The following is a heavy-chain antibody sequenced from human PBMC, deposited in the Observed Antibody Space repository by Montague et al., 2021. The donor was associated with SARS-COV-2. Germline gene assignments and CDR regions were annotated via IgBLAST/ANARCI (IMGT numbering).Heavy chain of an antibody. D-gene: IGHD4-17*01. Sequence: SETLSLTCSVSGYSISDGYQWGWIRQPPGRGLEWIGSMSASGTTHHNPSLMSRVTMSIDTSRNQISLKLSSVSAADSASYYCARPAYKHPNFGDYDLWGQGALVTVSS. CDR1: GYSISDGYQ. V-gene: IGHV4-38-2*02. J-gene: IGHJ5*02. CDR3: ARPAYKHPNFGDYDL. CDR2: MSASGTT.